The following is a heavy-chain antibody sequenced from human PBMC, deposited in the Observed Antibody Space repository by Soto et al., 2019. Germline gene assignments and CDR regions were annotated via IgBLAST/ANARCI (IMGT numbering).Heavy chain of an antibody. CDR1: GFTVSSNY. CDR2: IYSGGRT. Sequence: EVQLVETGGGLIQPGGSLRLSCAASGFTVSSNYMSWVRQAPGQGLEWVSFIYSGGRTYYADSVKGRFTISRDNCKNTLYLQMNSLRAEDTAVYYCAREAISSDYFDYWGQGTLVIVSS. V-gene: IGHV3-53*02. J-gene: IGHJ4*02. CDR3: AREAISSDYFDY. D-gene: IGHD3-22*01.